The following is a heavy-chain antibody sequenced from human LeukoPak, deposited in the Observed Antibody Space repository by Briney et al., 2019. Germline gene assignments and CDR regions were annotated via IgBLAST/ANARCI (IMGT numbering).Heavy chain of an antibody. Sequence: GSSVKVSCKASGGTFSSYAISWVRQAPGQGLEWMGWISAYNGNTNYAQKLQGRVTMTTDTSTSTAYMELRSLRSDDTAVYYCARGSSSWYVDGYWGQGTLVTVSS. CDR2: ISAYNGNT. V-gene: IGHV1-18*01. CDR1: GGTFSSYA. D-gene: IGHD6-13*01. CDR3: ARGSSSWYVDGY. J-gene: IGHJ4*02.